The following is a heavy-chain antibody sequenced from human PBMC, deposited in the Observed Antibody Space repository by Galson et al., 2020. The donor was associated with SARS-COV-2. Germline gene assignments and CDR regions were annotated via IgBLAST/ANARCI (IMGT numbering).Heavy chain of an antibody. CDR2: IDWDDDK. D-gene: IGHD3-3*01. CDR1: GFSLSTSGMC. CDR3: AWGPYGGPFFGY. Sequence: SGPTLVKPTQTLTLTCTFSGFSLSTSGMCVSWIRQPPGKALEWLARIDWDDDKYYSTSLKTRLTISKDTSKNQVVLTMTNMDPVDTATYYCAWGPYGGPFFGYWGQGTLVTVSS. J-gene: IGHJ4*02. V-gene: IGHV2-70*11.